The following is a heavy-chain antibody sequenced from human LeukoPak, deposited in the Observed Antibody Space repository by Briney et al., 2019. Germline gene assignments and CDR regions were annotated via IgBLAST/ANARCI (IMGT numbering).Heavy chain of an antibody. CDR3: TSPSGSYYYFDY. Sequence: GGSLRLSCAASGFTFSGSAMHWVRQASGKGLEWVGRIRSKANSYATAYAASVKGRFTISRDDSGNTAYLQMNSLKTEDTAVYYCTSPSGSYYYFDYWGQGTLVTVSS. J-gene: IGHJ4*02. CDR1: GFTFSGSA. CDR2: IRSKANSYAT. D-gene: IGHD1-26*01. V-gene: IGHV3-73*01.